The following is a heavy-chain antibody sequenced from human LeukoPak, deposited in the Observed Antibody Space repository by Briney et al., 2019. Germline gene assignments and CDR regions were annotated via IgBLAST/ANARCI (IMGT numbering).Heavy chain of an antibody. V-gene: IGHV3-33*01. CDR3: ARDRGRYYDSRGFYWGYYFDS. Sequence: GGSLRLSCAASGFTFSSYGMHWVRQAPGKGLEWVAVIWYDGSNKYYADSVKGRFTISRDNSKDTLYLQMSSVRVDDTAVYYCARDRGRYYDSRGFYWGYYFDSWGQGILVTVST. CDR2: IWYDGSNK. J-gene: IGHJ4*02. CDR1: GFTFSSYG. D-gene: IGHD3-22*01.